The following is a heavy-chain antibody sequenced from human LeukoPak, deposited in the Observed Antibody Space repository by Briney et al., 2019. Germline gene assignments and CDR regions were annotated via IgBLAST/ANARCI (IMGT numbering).Heavy chain of an antibody. D-gene: IGHD3-9*01. CDR3: AKGSQYNILTGFIVGAMDDFDH. Sequence: HPGGSLRLSCAASGFTFSSYGMHWVRQAPGKGLEWVAFIRYDGSIKHYADSVKGRVTISRDNSKNTLYLQMNSLRAEDTAVYYCAKGSQYNILTGFIVGAMDDFDHWGQGTLVTVSS. CDR1: GFTFSSYG. J-gene: IGHJ4*02. V-gene: IGHV3-30*02. CDR2: IRYDGSIK.